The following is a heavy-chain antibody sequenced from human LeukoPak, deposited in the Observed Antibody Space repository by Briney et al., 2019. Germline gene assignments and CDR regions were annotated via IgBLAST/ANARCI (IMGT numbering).Heavy chain of an antibody. CDR3: ARGYCSGGSCYSLDY. V-gene: IGHV4-34*01. CDR1: GGSFSGYY. D-gene: IGHD2-15*01. Sequence: SETLSLTCAVYGGSFSGYYWSWIRQPPGKGLEWIGEINHSGSTNYNPSLKSRVTISVDTSKNQFSLKLSSVTAADTAVYYCARGYCSGGSCYSLDYWGQGTLVTVSS. CDR2: INHSGST. J-gene: IGHJ4*02.